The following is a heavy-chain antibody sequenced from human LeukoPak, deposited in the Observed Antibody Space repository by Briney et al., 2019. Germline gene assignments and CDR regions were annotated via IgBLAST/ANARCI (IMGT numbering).Heavy chain of an antibody. V-gene: IGHV4-30-2*01. D-gene: IGHD5-24*01. J-gene: IGHJ4*02. CDR2: IYHSGST. Sequence: SETLSLTCAVSGVSISSGGYSWSWIRQPPGKGLEWIGYIYHSGSTYYNPSLKSRVTISVDRSKNQFSLKLSSVTAADTAVYYCARVEMATTGFDYWGQGTLVTVSS. CDR1: GVSISSGGYS. CDR3: ARVEMATTGFDY.